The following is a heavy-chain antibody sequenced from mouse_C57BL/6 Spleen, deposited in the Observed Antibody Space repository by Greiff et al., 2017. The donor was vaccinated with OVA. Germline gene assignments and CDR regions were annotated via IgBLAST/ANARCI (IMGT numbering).Heavy chain of an antibody. Sequence: DVKLVESGPGLVKPSQSLSLTCSVTGYSITSGYYWNWIRQFPGNKLEWMGYISYDGSNNYNPSLKNRISITRDTSKNQFFLKLNSVTTEDTATYYCARNYYGSSSSYWYFDVWGTGTTVTVSS. V-gene: IGHV3-6*01. CDR3: ARNYYGSSSSYWYFDV. D-gene: IGHD1-1*01. CDR1: GYSITSGYY. J-gene: IGHJ1*03. CDR2: ISYDGSN.